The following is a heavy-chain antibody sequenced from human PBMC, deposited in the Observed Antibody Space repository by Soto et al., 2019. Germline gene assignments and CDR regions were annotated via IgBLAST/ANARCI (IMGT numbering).Heavy chain of an antibody. CDR2: IYNSGST. CDR1: GYCVRDRNW. V-gene: IGHV4-28*01. J-gene: IGHJ4*02. D-gene: IGHD6-19*01. Sequence: SETLSLSCAVCGYCVRDRNWWGWIRQPPGKGLEWMGHIYNSGSTYYKSSLKGRVTMSIDTSKDQFSLRLYSVTAVDTAVYYCARKYGIPVAGTFDYWGQGILVTVSS. CDR3: ARKYGIPVAGTFDY.